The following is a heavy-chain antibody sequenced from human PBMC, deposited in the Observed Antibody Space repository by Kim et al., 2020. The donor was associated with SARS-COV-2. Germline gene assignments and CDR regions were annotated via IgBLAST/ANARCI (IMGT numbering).Heavy chain of an antibody. CDR3: ARARDTAMAYYYYYGMDV. Sequence: ASVKVSCKASGYTFTSYYMHWVRQAPGQGLEWMGIINPSGGSTSYAQKFQGRVTMTRDTSTSTVYMELSSLRSEDTAVYYCARARDTAMAYYYYYGMDVWGQGTTVTVSS. J-gene: IGHJ6*02. V-gene: IGHV1-46*01. D-gene: IGHD5-18*01. CDR2: INPSGGST. CDR1: GYTFTSYY.